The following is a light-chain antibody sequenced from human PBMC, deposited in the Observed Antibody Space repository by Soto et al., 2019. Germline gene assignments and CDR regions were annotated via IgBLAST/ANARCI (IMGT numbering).Light chain of an antibody. Sequence: QSVLTQPPSVSGAPGQRVTISCTGSSSNIGAGYDVHWYQQLPGTAPKLLIYGNSNRPSGVPDRFSGSKSGTSASLAITGLRAEDEAEYDCQSYDSSLSGGVFGGGTKLTVL. CDR3: QSYDSSLSGGV. CDR2: GNS. CDR1: SSNIGAGYD. V-gene: IGLV1-40*01. J-gene: IGLJ3*02.